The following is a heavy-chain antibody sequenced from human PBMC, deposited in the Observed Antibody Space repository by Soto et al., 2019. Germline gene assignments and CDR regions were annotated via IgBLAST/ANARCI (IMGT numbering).Heavy chain of an antibody. CDR2: IYYSGST. V-gene: IGHV4-59*08. CDR1: GGSIGSYY. CDR3: ARQERPRYCRGGSCSGYTFDY. Sequence: SETLSLTCSVSGGSIGSYYWSWIRQPPGKGLEWIGYIYYSGSTNYNPSLKSRVTISVDTSKNQFSLKLSSVTAADTAVYYCARQERPRYCRGGSCSGYTFDYWDQGTQVTVSS. D-gene: IGHD2-15*01. J-gene: IGHJ4*02.